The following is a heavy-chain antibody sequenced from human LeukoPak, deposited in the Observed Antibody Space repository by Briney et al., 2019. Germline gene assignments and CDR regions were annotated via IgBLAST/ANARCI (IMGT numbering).Heavy chain of an antibody. Sequence: KPGGSLRLSCAASGFTFSSYAMSWVRQAPGKGLDWVSVISGSGGSTYYVDSVKGRFTISRDNSKNTLYLQMNSLRAEDTAVYYCAKDGVATAGRGSHFDYWGQGTLVTVSS. V-gene: IGHV3-23*01. D-gene: IGHD6-13*01. CDR1: GFTFSSYA. CDR3: AKDGVATAGRGSHFDY. CDR2: ISGSGGST. J-gene: IGHJ4*02.